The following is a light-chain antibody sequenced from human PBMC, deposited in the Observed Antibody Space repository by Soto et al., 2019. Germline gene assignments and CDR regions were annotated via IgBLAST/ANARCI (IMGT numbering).Light chain of an antibody. CDR1: SSDVGGYNY. Sequence: QSVLAQPASVSGSPGQSTIISCTGTSSDVGGYNYVSWYQQHPGKAPKFLIYEVDNRASGVSDRFSGSKSGNTASLTISGLQAEDEADNYCSSYTSSNTLVFGTGTKLTVL. J-gene: IGLJ1*01. CDR3: SSYTSSNTLV. V-gene: IGLV2-14*01. CDR2: EVD.